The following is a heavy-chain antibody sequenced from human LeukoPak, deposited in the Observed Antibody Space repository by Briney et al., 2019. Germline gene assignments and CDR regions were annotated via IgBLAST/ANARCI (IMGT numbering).Heavy chain of an antibody. J-gene: IGHJ6*04. CDR3: AKVGAYVATIADGMDV. D-gene: IGHD5-12*01. CDR2: LSYDGSNK. V-gene: IGHV3-30*18. Sequence: GGSLKLSCAASGLSFSSYGMHWAPKAPGKGLGWVAVLSYDGSNKYYADSVKGRFTISRDNSKNTLYLQMNSLRAEDTAVYYCAKVGAYVATIADGMDVWGKGTTVTVSS. CDR1: GLSFSSYG.